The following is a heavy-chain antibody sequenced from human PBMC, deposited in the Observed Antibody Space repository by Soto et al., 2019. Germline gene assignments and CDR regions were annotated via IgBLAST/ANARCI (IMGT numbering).Heavy chain of an antibody. CDR3: ARASGYRTYNFDY. J-gene: IGHJ4*02. D-gene: IGHD5-18*01. CDR2: INHSGST. V-gene: IGHV4-34*01. CDR1: GGSSSGYY. Sequence: LSLTCAVYGGSSSGYYWSWIRQPPGKGLEWIGEINHSGSTNYNPSLKSRVTISVDTSKNQFSLKLSSVTAADTAVYYCARASGYRTYNFDYWGQGTLVTVSS.